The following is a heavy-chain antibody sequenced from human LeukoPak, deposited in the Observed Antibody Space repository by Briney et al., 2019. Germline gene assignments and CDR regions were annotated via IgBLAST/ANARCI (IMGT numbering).Heavy chain of an antibody. V-gene: IGHV3-21*01. CDR1: GFPFSSYA. CDR3: ARTYYYGSGSYSETFDY. J-gene: IGHJ4*02. CDR2: ISSSSSYI. Sequence: PGGTLRLSCAASGFPFSSYAMSWVRQAPGKGLEWVSSISSSSSYIYYADSVKGRFTISRDNAKNSLYLQMNSLRAEDTAVYYCARTYYYGSGSYSETFDYWGQGTLVTVSS. D-gene: IGHD3-10*01.